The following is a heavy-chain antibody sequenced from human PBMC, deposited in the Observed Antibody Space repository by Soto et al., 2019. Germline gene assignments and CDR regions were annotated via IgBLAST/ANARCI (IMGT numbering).Heavy chain of an antibody. CDR2: IYYSGST. CDR3: ARWCYSDSSAYWGWFGP. Sequence: QVQLQESGPGLVKPSETLSLTCTVAGGSINSHYWSWIRQPPGKALEWIGYIYYSGSTNYNPSLKGPVTMSVDTSKNQFSLRLSSVSAAATAMYYCARWCYSDSSAYWGWFGPWGQGTVVTVSS. V-gene: IGHV4-59*11. D-gene: IGHD3-22*01. J-gene: IGHJ5*02. CDR1: GGSINSHY.